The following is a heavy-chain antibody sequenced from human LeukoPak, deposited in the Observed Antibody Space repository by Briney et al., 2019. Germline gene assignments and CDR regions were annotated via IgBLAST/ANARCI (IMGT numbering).Heavy chain of an antibody. Sequence: SVKVSCKASGGTFSSYAISWVRQAPGQGLEWMGGTIPIFGTANYAQKFQGRVTITTDESTSTAYMELSSLRSEDTAVYYCARGGSAWLLLGYFDYWGQGTLVTVSS. CDR1: GGTFSSYA. D-gene: IGHD3-22*01. V-gene: IGHV1-69*05. CDR3: ARGGSAWLLLGYFDY. J-gene: IGHJ4*02. CDR2: TIPIFGTA.